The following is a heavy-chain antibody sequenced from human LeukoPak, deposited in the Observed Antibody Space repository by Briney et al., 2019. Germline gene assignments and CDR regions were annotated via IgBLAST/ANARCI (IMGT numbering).Heavy chain of an antibody. CDR2: ISYSGST. V-gene: IGHV4-59*08. CDR1: GGSISSYY. Sequence: SETLSLTCTVSGGSISSYYWSWIRQPPGKGLEWIGYISYSGSTNYNASLQSRVTMSVDMSKNEFSLKVRSVTAADTAVYYCARHKGGTTYDYWGQGPLVTVSS. J-gene: IGHJ4*02. D-gene: IGHD1-7*01. CDR3: ARHKGGTTYDY.